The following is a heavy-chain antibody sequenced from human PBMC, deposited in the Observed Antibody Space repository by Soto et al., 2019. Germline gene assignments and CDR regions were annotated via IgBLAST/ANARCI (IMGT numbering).Heavy chain of an antibody. D-gene: IGHD6-19*01. Sequence: SETLSLTCSVSGGSISSYYWSWIRQPPGKGLEWIGYIYYSGSTNYNPSLKSRVTISVDTSKNQFSLKLSSVTAADTAVYYCASSGWWYFDYWGQGTLVTVSS. V-gene: IGHV4-59*12. CDR3: ASSGWWYFDY. CDR1: GGSISSYY. J-gene: IGHJ4*02. CDR2: IYYSGST.